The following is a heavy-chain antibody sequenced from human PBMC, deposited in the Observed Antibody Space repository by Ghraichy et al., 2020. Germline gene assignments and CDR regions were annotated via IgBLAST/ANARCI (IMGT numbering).Heavy chain of an antibody. D-gene: IGHD3-10*01. J-gene: IGHJ6*02. Sequence: ASGKVSCKASGYTFTSYGISWVRQAPGQGLEWMGWISAYNGNTNYAQKLQGRVTMTTDTSTSTAYMELRSLRSDDTAVYYCARDGFGELLSRSGYYGMDVWGQGTTVTVSS. CDR1: GYTFTSYG. CDR2: ISAYNGNT. V-gene: IGHV1-18*01. CDR3: ARDGFGELLSRSGYYGMDV.